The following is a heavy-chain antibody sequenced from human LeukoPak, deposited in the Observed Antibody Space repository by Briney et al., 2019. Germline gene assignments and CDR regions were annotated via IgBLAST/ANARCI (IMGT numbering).Heavy chain of an antibody. V-gene: IGHV3-73*01. Sequence: GGSLKLSCAASGFDFSGFYVHWVRQASGRGLEWVGLIRNKPNSYTTVYAASVKGRFTISRDDSKNTVYLQMNSLKTEDTAVYYCNTGGYYFDYWGQGTLVTVSS. CDR3: NTGGYYFDY. J-gene: IGHJ4*02. CDR1: GFDFSGFY. CDR2: IRNKPNSYTT.